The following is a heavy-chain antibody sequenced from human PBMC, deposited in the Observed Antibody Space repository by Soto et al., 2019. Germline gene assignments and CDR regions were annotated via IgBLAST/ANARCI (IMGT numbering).Heavy chain of an antibody. D-gene: IGHD3-22*01. Sequence: GESLKISCKGSGYSFTSYWISWVRQMPGKGLVWIGRIDPSDSYTNYSPSFQGHVTISADKSISTAYLQWSSLKASDTAMYYCARRVRNYDSSGYTTKFDYWGQGTLVTVSS. V-gene: IGHV5-10-1*01. CDR2: IDPSDSYT. CDR1: GYSFTSYW. CDR3: ARRVRNYDSSGYTTKFDY. J-gene: IGHJ4*02.